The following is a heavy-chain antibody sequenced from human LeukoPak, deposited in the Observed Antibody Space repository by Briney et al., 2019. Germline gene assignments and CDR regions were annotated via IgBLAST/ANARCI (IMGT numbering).Heavy chain of an antibody. D-gene: IGHD5-12*01. CDR3: ARDRPPTYSGYDCFDY. V-gene: IGHV3-48*04. CDR2: ISSSGSTI. J-gene: IGHJ4*02. CDR1: GFTFSSYS. Sequence: GGSLRLSCAASGFTFSSYSMNWVRQAPGKGLEWVSYISSSGSTIYYADSVKGRFTISRDNAKNSLYLQMNSLRAEDTAVYYCARDRPPTYSGYDCFDYWGQGTLVTVSS.